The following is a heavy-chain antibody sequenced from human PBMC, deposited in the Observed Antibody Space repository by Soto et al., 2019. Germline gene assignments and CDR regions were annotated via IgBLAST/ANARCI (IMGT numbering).Heavy chain of an antibody. CDR1: GYSFTNHW. CDR2: IYPGDPDT. J-gene: IGHJ4*02. D-gene: IGHD5-12*01. CDR3: ARLYSGYPYYFDY. Sequence: GESLKISCKGSGYSFTNHWIAWVRQMPGKGLEWMGIIYPGDPDTSYSPSFQGQVTISADKSISTTYLQWSSLKASDTAIYYCARLYSGYPYYFDYWGQGTLVTVSS. V-gene: IGHV5-51*01.